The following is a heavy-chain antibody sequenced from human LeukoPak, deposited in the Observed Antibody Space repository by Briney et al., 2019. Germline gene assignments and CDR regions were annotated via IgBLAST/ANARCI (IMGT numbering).Heavy chain of an antibody. CDR2: IYYSGST. Sequence: PSETLSLTCTVSGGAISSYYWSWIRQPPGKGLEWSGGIYYSGSTNYNPSLKSRVTISVDTSKNQFSLRLSSVTAAHTAVHYCARHLHYGDLPSASGMDVWGQGTTVTASS. J-gene: IGHJ6*02. D-gene: IGHD4-17*01. V-gene: IGHV4-59*01. CDR3: ARHLHYGDLPSASGMDV. CDR1: GGAISSYY.